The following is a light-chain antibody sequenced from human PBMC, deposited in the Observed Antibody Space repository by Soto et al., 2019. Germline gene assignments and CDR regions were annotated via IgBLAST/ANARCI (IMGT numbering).Light chain of an antibody. J-gene: IGKJ1*01. Sequence: IQVTQAPSSLSASVGDRGTMTCRTSQDIRNDLGWYQQKPGKAPKLVIYGVFNLQSGVPSRFSGSGSGTDFTLTISSLQPEDFATYDSLPGSESWWTCGQGTEVDIK. V-gene: IGKV1-6*01. CDR1: QDIRND. CDR3: LPGSESWWT. CDR2: GVF.